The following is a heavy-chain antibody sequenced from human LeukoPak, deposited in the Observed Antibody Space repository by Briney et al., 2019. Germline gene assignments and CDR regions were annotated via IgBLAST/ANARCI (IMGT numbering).Heavy chain of an antibody. V-gene: IGHV3-21*01. Sequence: PGGSLRLSCAASGFTFSSYQMNWVRQAPGKGLEWVSSISSSSSYIYYADSVKGRFTISRDNAKNSLYLQMNSLRAEDTAVYYCARGGYCSGGSCYIRFDAFDIWGQGTMVTVSS. CDR2: ISSSSSYI. J-gene: IGHJ3*02. CDR1: GFTFSSYQ. D-gene: IGHD2-15*01. CDR3: ARGGYCSGGSCYIRFDAFDI.